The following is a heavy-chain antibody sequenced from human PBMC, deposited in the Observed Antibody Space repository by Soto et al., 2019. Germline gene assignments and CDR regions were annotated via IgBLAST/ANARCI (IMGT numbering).Heavy chain of an antibody. CDR2: IIPIFGTA. CDR1: GGTFSSYA. D-gene: IGHD4-17*01. Sequence: GASVKVSCKASGGTFSSYAISWVRQAPGQGLEWMGGIIPIFGTANYAQKFQGRVTITADESTSTAYMELISLRCEDTAVYYCARDLNDYACFWGQGPLVTVS. V-gene: IGHV1-69*13. CDR3: ARDLNDYACF. J-gene: IGHJ4*02.